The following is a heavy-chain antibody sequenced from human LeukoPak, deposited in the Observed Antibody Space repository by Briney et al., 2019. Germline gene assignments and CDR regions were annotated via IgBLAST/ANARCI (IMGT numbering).Heavy chain of an antibody. CDR3: AKAQTYYYGSGSKSGMDV. V-gene: IGHV3-23*01. Sequence: GGSLRLSCAASGFSFSNYAMGWVRQAPGRGLEWVSGISGSGGSTYYADSVKGRFTISRDNSKDTLYLQMNSLRAEDTAVYYCAKAQTYYYGSGSKSGMDVWGQGTTATVSS. D-gene: IGHD3-10*01. J-gene: IGHJ6*02. CDR2: ISGSGGST. CDR1: GFSFSNYA.